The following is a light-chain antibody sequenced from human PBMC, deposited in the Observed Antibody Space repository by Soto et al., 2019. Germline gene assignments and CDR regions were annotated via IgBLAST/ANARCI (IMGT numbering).Light chain of an antibody. V-gene: IGKV1-33*01. CDR3: QQYYDLPEFT. Sequence: DIQMTQSPSSLSASVGDRVTITCQASQDIRNYLNWYQQKPGKAPKILIYDASSLETGVPSRFSGSGSGTDFTFTISSLQPEDIATYYCQQYYDLPEFTFGPGTKVHI. CDR2: DAS. CDR1: QDIRNY. J-gene: IGKJ3*01.